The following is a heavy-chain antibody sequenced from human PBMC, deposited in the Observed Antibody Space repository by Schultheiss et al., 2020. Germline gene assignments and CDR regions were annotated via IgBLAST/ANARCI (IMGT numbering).Heavy chain of an antibody. V-gene: IGHV3-23*01. J-gene: IGHJ4*02. CDR1: GFTFSSYA. D-gene: IGHD5-12*01. Sequence: GGSLRLSCAASGFTFSSYAMSWVRQAPGKGLEWVSAISGSGGSTYYADSVKGRFTISRDNSKNTLYLQMNSLTAEDTAVYYCTREGTSGYGLDLWGQGTLVTVSS. CDR3: TREGTSGYGLDL. CDR2: ISGSGGST.